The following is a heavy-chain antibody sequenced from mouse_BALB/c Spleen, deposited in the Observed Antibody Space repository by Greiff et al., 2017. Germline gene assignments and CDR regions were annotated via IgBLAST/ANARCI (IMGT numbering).Heavy chain of an antibody. V-gene: IGHV14-4*02. CDR2: IDPENGDT. Sequence: VQLQQSGAELVRSGASVKLSCTASGFNIKDYYMHWVKQRPEQGLEWIGWIDPENGDTEYAPKFQGKATMTADTSSNTAYLQLSSLTSEDTAVYYCNAWDGNYRYFDVWGAGTTVTVSS. CDR1: GFNIKDYY. CDR3: NAWDGNYRYFDV. D-gene: IGHD2-1*01. J-gene: IGHJ1*01.